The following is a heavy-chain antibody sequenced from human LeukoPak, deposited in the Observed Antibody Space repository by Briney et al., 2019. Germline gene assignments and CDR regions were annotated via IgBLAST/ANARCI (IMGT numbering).Heavy chain of an antibody. D-gene: IGHD1-26*01. Sequence: GGSLRLSYAASGFTFSSYAMSWVRQAPGKGLEWVSAISGSGGSTYYADSVKGRFTISRDNSKNTLYLQMNSLRAEDTAVYYCAKAGWELLLHAEYFQHWGQGTLVTVSS. CDR3: AKAGWELLLHAEYFQH. CDR2: ISGSGGST. J-gene: IGHJ1*01. V-gene: IGHV3-23*01. CDR1: GFTFSSYA.